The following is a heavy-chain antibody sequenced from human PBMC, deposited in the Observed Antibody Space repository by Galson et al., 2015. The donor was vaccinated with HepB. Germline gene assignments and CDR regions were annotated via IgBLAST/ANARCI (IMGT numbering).Heavy chain of an antibody. D-gene: IGHD3-3*01. V-gene: IGHV1-18*01. CDR1: GYTSMHYE. CDR3: ARDQGGDFWGGYYSTYYYYYMDA. Sequence: SVKVSCKASGYTSMHYEISWVRQAPGQGLEWMGWISAHNGNTNYAPKFQDRVTMTTDTSTSTVYMELRRLRSDDTAVYYCARDQGGDFWGGYYSTYYYYYMDAWGTGTTVTVSS. J-gene: IGHJ6*03. CDR2: ISAHNGNT.